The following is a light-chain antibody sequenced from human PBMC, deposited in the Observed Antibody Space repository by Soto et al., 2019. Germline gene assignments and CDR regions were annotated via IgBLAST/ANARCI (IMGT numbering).Light chain of an antibody. V-gene: IGKV1-27*01. CDR2: GAS. J-gene: IGKJ3*01. Sequence: DIQMTQSPSSLSAYLVDRVTITCRASQGISNYLAWYQQKPGRLPKLLLFGASTLQSGVPARFSGSGSGTLFTLTINGLLPEDVATYYCQKYDRAPFTFGPGTKVHIK. CDR3: QKYDRAPFT. CDR1: QGISNY.